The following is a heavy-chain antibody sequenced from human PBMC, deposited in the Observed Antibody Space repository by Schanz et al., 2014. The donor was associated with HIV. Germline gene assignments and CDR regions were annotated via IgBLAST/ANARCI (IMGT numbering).Heavy chain of an antibody. Sequence: AQLVESGGGVVQPGGSLRLSCAASGFTFSSYSMNWVRQAPGKGLEWVSSISSSSSYIYYADSVKGRLTISRDNSENTLYLQMNSLRAEDTAVYYCALSRPSGYGGSWYFDLWGRGTLVAVSS. J-gene: IGHJ2*01. V-gene: IGHV3-21*04. CDR2: ISSSSSYI. D-gene: IGHD2-15*01. CDR3: ALSRPSGYGGSWYFDL. CDR1: GFTFSSYS.